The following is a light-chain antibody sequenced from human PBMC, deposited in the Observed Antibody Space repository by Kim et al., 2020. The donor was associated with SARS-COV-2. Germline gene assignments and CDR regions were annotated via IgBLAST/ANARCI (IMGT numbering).Light chain of an antibody. Sequence: CPGERATRSCRASQSVSSNYLAWYQQKPGQAPRLLIYGASSRAAGIPDGFSGRGSGTDFTLTISRLEPEDYAVYYCQKYGTSPLTFGGGTKVDIK. J-gene: IGKJ4*01. V-gene: IGKV3-20*01. CDR3: QKYGTSPLT. CDR2: GAS. CDR1: QSVSSNY.